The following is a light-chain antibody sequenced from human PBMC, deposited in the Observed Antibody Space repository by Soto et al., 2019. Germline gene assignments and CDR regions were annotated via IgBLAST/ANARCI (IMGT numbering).Light chain of an antibody. J-gene: IGKJ5*01. CDR1: QGIGNS. CDR3: QKYNTVPAT. Sequence: DIPMTQSPPSLSASVGDRVTITCRASQGIGNSLAWYQQKPGTVPKLLIYSASTLQSGVPSRFSGSGSGTDFTLTISSLQHEDVAAYYCQKYNTVPATFGQGTRLEIK. CDR2: SAS. V-gene: IGKV1-27*01.